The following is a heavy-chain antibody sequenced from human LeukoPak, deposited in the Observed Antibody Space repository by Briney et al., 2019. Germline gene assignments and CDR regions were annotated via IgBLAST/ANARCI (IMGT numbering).Heavy chain of an antibody. D-gene: IGHD5-18*01. Sequence: SVKVSXKASGGTFSSYAISWVRQAPGQGLEWMGGIIPILGTANYAQKFQGRVTITTDESTSTAYMELSSLRSEDTAVYYCARAVGAYSYGTRYYFDYWGQGTLVTVSS. CDR2: IIPILGTA. CDR3: ARAVGAYSYGTRYYFDY. V-gene: IGHV1-69*05. J-gene: IGHJ4*02. CDR1: GGTFSSYA.